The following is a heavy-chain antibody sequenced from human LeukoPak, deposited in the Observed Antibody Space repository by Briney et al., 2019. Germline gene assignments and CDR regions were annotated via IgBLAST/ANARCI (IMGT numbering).Heavy chain of an antibody. CDR3: ASEGIAVAAPFDY. Sequence: ASVKVSCKASGGAFSSYAISWVRQAPGQGLEWMGWISAYNGNTNYAQKLQGRVTMTRDTSTSTVYMELSSLRSEDTAVYYCASEGIAVAAPFDYWGQGTLVTVSS. CDR2: ISAYNGNT. V-gene: IGHV1-18*01. D-gene: IGHD6-19*01. CDR1: GGAFSSYA. J-gene: IGHJ4*02.